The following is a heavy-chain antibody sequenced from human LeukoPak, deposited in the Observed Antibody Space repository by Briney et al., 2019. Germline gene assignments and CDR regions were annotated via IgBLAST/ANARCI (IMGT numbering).Heavy chain of an antibody. V-gene: IGHV4-39*07. CDR2: IFYPGST. Sequence: SETLSLTCTVSRGSISSSTSYWGWIRQPPGKGLEWTGSIFYPGSTYYNPSLRSRVTISVDTSENQLSLKVRSVTAADTAVYYCARGKYIDSGSYNVFDYWGQGTLVTVSS. D-gene: IGHD3-10*01. J-gene: IGHJ4*02. CDR3: ARGKYIDSGSYNVFDY. CDR1: RGSISSSTSY.